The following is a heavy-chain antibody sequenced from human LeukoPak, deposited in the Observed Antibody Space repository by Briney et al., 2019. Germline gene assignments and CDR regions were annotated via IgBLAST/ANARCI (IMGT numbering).Heavy chain of an antibody. CDR2: IYYSGST. V-gene: IGHV4-31*03. CDR1: GGSISSGGYY. CDR3: ARDRNSFWSGQIDY. Sequence: PSETLSLTCTVSGGSISSGGYYWSWIRQHPGKGLEWIGYIYYSGSTYYNPSLKSRVTISVDTSKNQFSLKLSSVTAADTAVYYCARDRNSFWSGQIDYWGQGTLVTVSS. D-gene: IGHD3-3*01. J-gene: IGHJ4*02.